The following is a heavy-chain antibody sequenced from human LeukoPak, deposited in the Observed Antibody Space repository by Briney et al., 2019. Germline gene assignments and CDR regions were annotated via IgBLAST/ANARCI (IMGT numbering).Heavy chain of an antibody. CDR2: INPNSGGT. Sequence: ASVKVSCKASGYTFTGYYMHWVRQAPGQGLEWMGWINPNSGGTNYAQKFQGRVTMTRDTSISTAYMELSRLRSDDTAVYYCARDLSSTIFGVGYYCYYMDVWGKGTTVTVSS. J-gene: IGHJ6*03. V-gene: IGHV1-2*02. CDR1: GYTFTGYY. D-gene: IGHD3-3*01. CDR3: ARDLSSTIFGVGYYCYYMDV.